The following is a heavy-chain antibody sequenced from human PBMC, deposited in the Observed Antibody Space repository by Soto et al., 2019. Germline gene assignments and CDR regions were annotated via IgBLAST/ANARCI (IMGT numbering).Heavy chain of an antibody. CDR1: GGSISSYY. V-gene: IGHV4-4*07. Sequence: SETLSLTCTVSGGSISSYYWNWIRQPAGKGLEWIGRIYSSGSTNYNPSLKSRVTMSVDTSKNQFSLKLTSVTAADTAVYYCARVPGAYDILTGLYYYYGMDVWGQGTTVTVSS. D-gene: IGHD3-9*01. J-gene: IGHJ6*02. CDR3: ARVPGAYDILTGLYYYYGMDV. CDR2: IYSSGST.